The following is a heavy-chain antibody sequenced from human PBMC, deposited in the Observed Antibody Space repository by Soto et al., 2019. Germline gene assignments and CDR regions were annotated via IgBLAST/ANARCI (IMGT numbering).Heavy chain of an antibody. D-gene: IGHD3-16*02. CDR3: ASAPGARGSYRSVVLSY. Sequence: QVQLQQWGAGLLKPSETLSLTCAVYGGSFSGYYWSWIRQPPGKGLEWIGEINHSGSTNYNPSLKSRVTISVDTSKNQFSLKLSSVTAADTAVYYCASAPGARGSYRSVVLSYWGQGTLVTVSS. CDR2: INHSGST. CDR1: GGSFSGYY. J-gene: IGHJ4*02. V-gene: IGHV4-34*01.